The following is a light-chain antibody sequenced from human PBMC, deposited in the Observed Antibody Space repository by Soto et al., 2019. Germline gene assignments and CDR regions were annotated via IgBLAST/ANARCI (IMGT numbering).Light chain of an antibody. V-gene: IGKV1-39*01. Sequence: DIPMTQSPSSLSASVGDRVTITCRAGQNIARYLNWYQQKPGKAPKLLIYAASSLQSGVPSRFSGSGSGTDFTLTISSLQPEDFATYYCQHSFSTPPMYTFGQGTKLEIK. CDR1: QNIARY. CDR3: QHSFSTPPMYT. J-gene: IGKJ2*01. CDR2: AAS.